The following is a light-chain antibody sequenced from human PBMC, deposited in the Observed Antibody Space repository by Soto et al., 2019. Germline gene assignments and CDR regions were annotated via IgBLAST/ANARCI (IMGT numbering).Light chain of an antibody. CDR2: EGS. Sequence: QSVLPQPASVSGSPGQSITISCTGTSSDVGSYNLVSWYQQHPGKAPKLMIYEGSKRPSGVSNRFSGSKSGNTASLTISGLQAEDEADYYCCSYAGSSIRYVFGTGTKVTLL. CDR3: CSYAGSSIRYV. V-gene: IGLV2-23*01. CDR1: SSDVGSYNL. J-gene: IGLJ1*01.